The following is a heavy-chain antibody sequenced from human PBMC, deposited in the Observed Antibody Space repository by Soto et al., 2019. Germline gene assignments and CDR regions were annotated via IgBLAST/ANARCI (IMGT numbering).Heavy chain of an antibody. D-gene: IGHD2-15*01. V-gene: IGHV3-33*01. Sequence: GGSLRLSCAASGFTFSSYGMHWVRQAPGKGLEWVAVIWYDGSNKYYADSVKGRFTISRDNSKNTLYLQMNSLRAEDTAVYYCARDIIDCSGGSCLNYYYYGMDVWGQGTTVTVSS. CDR3: ARDIIDCSGGSCLNYYYYGMDV. CDR2: IWYDGSNK. CDR1: GFTFSSYG. J-gene: IGHJ6*02.